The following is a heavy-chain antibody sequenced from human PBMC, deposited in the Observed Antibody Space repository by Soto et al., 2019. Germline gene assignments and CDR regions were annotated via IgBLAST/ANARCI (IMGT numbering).Heavy chain of an antibody. J-gene: IGHJ6*02. Sequence: LSLTCTVSGGSISSGGYYWSWIRQHPGKGLEWIGYIYYSGSTYYNPSLKSRVTISVDTSKNQFSLKLSSVTAADTAVYYCARDEYSYGYYYYYGMDVWGQGTPVPVSS. CDR1: GGSISSGGYY. CDR3: ARDEYSYGYYYYYGMDV. CDR2: IYYSGST. D-gene: IGHD5-18*01. V-gene: IGHV4-31*03.